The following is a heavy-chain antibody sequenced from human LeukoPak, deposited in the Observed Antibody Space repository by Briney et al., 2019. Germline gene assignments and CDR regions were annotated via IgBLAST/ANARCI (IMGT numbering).Heavy chain of an antibody. CDR2: IIPIFGTA. D-gene: IGHD3-10*01. J-gene: IGHJ4*02. CDR3: ARGPTLRLLWFGELEK. V-gene: IGHV1-69*05. Sequence: ASVKVSCKASGGTFSSDAISWVRQAPGQGLEWMGGIIPIFGTANYAQKFQGRVTITTDESTSTAYMELSSLRSEDTAVYYCARGPTLRLLWFGELEKWGQGTLVTVSS. CDR1: GGTFSSDA.